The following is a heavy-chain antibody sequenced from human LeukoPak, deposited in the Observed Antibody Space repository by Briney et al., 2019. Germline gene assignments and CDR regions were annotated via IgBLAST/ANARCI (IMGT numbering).Heavy chain of an antibody. CDR2: INPSGGST. D-gene: IGHD5-24*01. J-gene: IGHJ6*02. CDR3: ARDSGEMRYYYYGMDV. CDR1: GYTFTSYY. Sequence: ASVKVSCKASGYTFTSYYMHWVRQAPEQGLEWMGIINPSGGSTSYAQKFQGRVTMTRDTSTSTVYMELSSLRSEDTAVYYCARDSGEMRYYYYGMDVWGQGTTVTVSS. V-gene: IGHV1-46*01.